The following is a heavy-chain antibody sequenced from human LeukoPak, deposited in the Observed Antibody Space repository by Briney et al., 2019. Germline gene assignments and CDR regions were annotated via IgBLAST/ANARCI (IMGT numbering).Heavy chain of an antibody. J-gene: IGHJ4*02. D-gene: IGHD7-27*01. Sequence: GGSLRLSCAGSGFTFSTYAMSWVRQAPGKGLEWVSAINNNGESTYYTDSVKGRFTISRDNSKSTLYLEMNGLRAEDTAVYYCARDLTLGKPDYFDHWGQGTLVTVSS. CDR3: ARDLTLGKPDYFDH. CDR1: GFTFSTYA. V-gene: IGHV3-23*01. CDR2: INNNGEST.